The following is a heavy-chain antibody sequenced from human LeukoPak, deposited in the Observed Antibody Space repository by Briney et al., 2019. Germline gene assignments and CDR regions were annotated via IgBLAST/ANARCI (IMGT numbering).Heavy chain of an antibody. V-gene: IGHV3-30*18. D-gene: IGHD3-22*01. CDR1: GFIFSSYG. CDR2: ISYDGSNK. Sequence: GGSLRLSCAASGFIFSSYGMHWVRQASGKGREWVAVISYDGSNKYYADSVKGRFTISRDNSKNTLYLQMNSLRAEDTAVYYCAKDVRVVITTGGYFDYWGQGTLVTVSS. J-gene: IGHJ4*02. CDR3: AKDVRVVITTGGYFDY.